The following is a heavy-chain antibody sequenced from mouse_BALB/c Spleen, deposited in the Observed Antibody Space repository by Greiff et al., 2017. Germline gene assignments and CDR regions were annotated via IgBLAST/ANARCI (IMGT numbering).Heavy chain of an antibody. CDR1: GFTFNTYA. J-gene: IGHJ2*01. D-gene: IGHD4-1*01. Sequence: EVKLVESGGGLVQPKGSLKLSCAASGFTFNTYAMNWVRQAPGKGLEWVARIRSKSNNYATYYADSVKDRFTISRDDSQSMLYLQMNNLKTEDTAMYYCVRHGGLGRNFDYWGQGTTLTVSS. V-gene: IGHV10-1*02. CDR3: VRHGGLGRNFDY. CDR2: IRSKSNNYAT.